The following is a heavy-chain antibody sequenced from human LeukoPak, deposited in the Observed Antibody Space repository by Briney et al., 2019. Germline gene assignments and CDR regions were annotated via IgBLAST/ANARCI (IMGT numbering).Heavy chain of an antibody. J-gene: IGHJ4*02. D-gene: IGHD3-10*01. V-gene: IGHV4-59*01. Sequence: SETLSLTCTVSGGSISSYYWSWIRQPPGKGLEWIEYIYYSGSTNCNPSLKSRVTISVDTSKNQFSLKLSSVTAADTAVYYCARATYGSSGLNWGQGTLVTVSS. CDR1: GGSISSYY. CDR3: ARATYGSSGLN. CDR2: IYYSGST.